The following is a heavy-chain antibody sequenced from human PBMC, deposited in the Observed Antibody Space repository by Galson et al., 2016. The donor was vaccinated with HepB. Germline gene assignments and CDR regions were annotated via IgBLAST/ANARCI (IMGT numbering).Heavy chain of an antibody. CDR3: TTGLEQWRQAEAFDI. V-gene: IGHV3-15*01. CDR1: GFTFSDSA. Sequence: SLRLSCAASGFTFSDSAMHWVRQASGKGLEWVGRIKSKTDGVTTDYGAPVRGRYTLSRDDSKNTVYLQMNLLKREDTAVYYCTTGLEQWRQAEAFDIWGQGTMVTVSS. J-gene: IGHJ3*02. D-gene: IGHD6-19*01. CDR2: IKSKTDGVTT.